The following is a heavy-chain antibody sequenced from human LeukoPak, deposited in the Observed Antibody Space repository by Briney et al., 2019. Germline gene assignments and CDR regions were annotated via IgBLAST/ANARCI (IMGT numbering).Heavy chain of an antibody. CDR3: ARENSGSYREFDY. CDR1: GGSISSYY. V-gene: IGHV4-4*07. CDR2: ICTSGST. D-gene: IGHD1-26*01. J-gene: IGHJ4*02. Sequence: SETLSLTCTVSGGSISSYYWSWIRQPAGRGLEWIGRICTSGSTNYNASLKSRVSMSVDTSKNQFSLKLSSVTAADTAVFYCARENSGSYREFDYWGQGTLVTVSS.